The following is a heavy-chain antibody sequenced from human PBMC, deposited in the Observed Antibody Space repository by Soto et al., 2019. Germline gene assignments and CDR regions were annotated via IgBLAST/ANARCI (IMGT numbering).Heavy chain of an antibody. CDR2: IYYSGST. D-gene: IGHD1-1*01. Sequence: QLQLQESGPGLVKPSETLSLTCTVSGGSISSSSYYWGWIRQPPGKGLEWIGSIYYSGSTYYNPSLKSRVTISVATSKNQFSLKLSSVTAADTAVYYCARLSDWDDDYWGQGTLVTVSS. CDR3: ARLSDWDDDY. J-gene: IGHJ4*02. V-gene: IGHV4-39*01. CDR1: GGSISSSSYY.